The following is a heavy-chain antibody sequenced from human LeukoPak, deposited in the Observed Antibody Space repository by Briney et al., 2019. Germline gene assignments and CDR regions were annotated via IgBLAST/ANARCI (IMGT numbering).Heavy chain of an antibody. CDR3: VNETSYYHS. J-gene: IGHJ4*02. D-gene: IGHD3-10*01. CDR2: ISSNGGAT. CDR1: GFTFSTYP. Sequence: GGSLRLSCSASGFTFSTYPMHWVRQAPGKGLTYVSAISSNGGATYYGDSVEGRFTISRDNSKSTLYLEMRSLRVEDTAVYYCVNETSYYHSWGQGTLVTVSS. V-gene: IGHV3-64D*06.